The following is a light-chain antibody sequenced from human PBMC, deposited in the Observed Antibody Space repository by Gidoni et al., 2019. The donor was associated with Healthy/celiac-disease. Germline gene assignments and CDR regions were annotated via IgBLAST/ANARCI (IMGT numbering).Light chain of an antibody. V-gene: IGKV1-39*01. CDR3: QQSYSTPIT. CDR1: QSISSY. J-gene: IGKJ5*01. CDR2: AAS. Sequence: DIQMTQSPSSLSASVGDRVTITFRASQSISSYLNWYQQKPGNAPKLLLYAASSLQSGVPSRFSGSGSGTDFTLTISSLQPEDFATYYCQQSYSTPITFGRGTRLEIK.